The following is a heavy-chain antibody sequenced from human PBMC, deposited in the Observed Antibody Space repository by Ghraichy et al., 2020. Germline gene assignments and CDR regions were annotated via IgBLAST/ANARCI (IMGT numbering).Heavy chain of an antibody. Sequence: GESLNISCAASGFPFSSYWMHWVRQVPGKGLVWVSRLNGDGRTTNYADSVKGRFTISRDNAKNTLYLQMNSLRDEDSAVYYCARGAGRGWYGLGAFDLWGLGTMVTVSP. D-gene: IGHD6-19*01. CDR3: ARGAGRGWYGLGAFDL. CDR1: GFPFSSYW. CDR2: LNGDGRTT. V-gene: IGHV3-74*01. J-gene: IGHJ3*01.